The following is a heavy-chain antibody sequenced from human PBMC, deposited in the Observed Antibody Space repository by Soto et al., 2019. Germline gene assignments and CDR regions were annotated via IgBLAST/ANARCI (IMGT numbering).Heavy chain of an antibody. D-gene: IGHD3-22*01. J-gene: IGHJ5*02. V-gene: IGHV1-69*13. CDR2: IIPIFGTA. CDR1: GGTFSSYA. CDR3: ARGKETYYYSCGYYLRDNWFDP. Sequence: SVKVSCKASGGTFSSYAISWVRQAPGQGLEWMGGIIPIFGTANYAQKFQGRVTITADESTSTAYMELSSLRSEDTAVYYCARGKETYYYSCGYYLRDNWFDPWGKGSLVTVSS.